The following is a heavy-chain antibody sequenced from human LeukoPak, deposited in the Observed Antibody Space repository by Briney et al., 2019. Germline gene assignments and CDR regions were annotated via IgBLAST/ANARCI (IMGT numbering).Heavy chain of an antibody. CDR2: IIPIFGTA. Sequence: SVKVSCKASGGTFSSYAISWVRQAPGQGLEWMGGIIPIFGTANYAQKFQGRVTITADKSTSTAYMELSSLRSEDTAVYYCARDYGSGSYRDYWGQGTLVTVSS. D-gene: IGHD3-10*01. V-gene: IGHV1-69*06. J-gene: IGHJ4*02. CDR3: ARDYGSGSYRDY. CDR1: GGTFSSYA.